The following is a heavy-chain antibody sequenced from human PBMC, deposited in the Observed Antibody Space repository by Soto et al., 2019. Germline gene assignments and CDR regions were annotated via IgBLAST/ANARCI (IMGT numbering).Heavy chain of an antibody. CDR2: TCYDGSDK. D-gene: IGHD3-16*01. V-gene: IGHV3-33*08. CDR3: ALWGTTTGLDV. Sequence: QVQLVESGGGVVQPGSSLRVSCVGSGFTFRSYVIHWVRQAPGKGLEWVALTCYDGSDKYYDDSVRGRFTISRDNSRNTVDLQMDSLGLEDTALYFCALWGTTTGLDVWGRGTL. CDR1: GFTFRSYV. J-gene: IGHJ2*01.